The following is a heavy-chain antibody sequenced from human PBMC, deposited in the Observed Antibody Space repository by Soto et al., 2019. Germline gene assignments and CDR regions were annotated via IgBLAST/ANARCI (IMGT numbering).Heavy chain of an antibody. D-gene: IGHD6-19*01. CDR3: ARSRSGPPPDAFDI. J-gene: IGHJ3*02. CDR1: DYTFTNYG. Sequence: QVQLVQSGAEVKKPGASVKVSCKASDYTFTNYGISWVRQAPGQGLEWMGWISAYNGNTNYAQKLQGRVTMTTDTSTSTAYMELRSLRSDDTAVYFCARSRSGPPPDAFDIWGQGTMVTVSS. V-gene: IGHV1-18*01. CDR2: ISAYNGNT.